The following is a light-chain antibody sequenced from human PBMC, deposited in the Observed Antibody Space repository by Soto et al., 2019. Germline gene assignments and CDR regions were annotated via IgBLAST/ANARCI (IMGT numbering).Light chain of an antibody. Sequence: ETVLTQSPATLSLSPGEGATLSCRASQSVSTYLAWYQHKPGQAPRLLIYDSSNRATGIPARFSGSGSGTDFTLTISSLEPEDSAVYCCQQHTNWPLTFGGGTKVEIK. CDR2: DSS. CDR1: QSVSTY. V-gene: IGKV3-11*01. J-gene: IGKJ4*01. CDR3: QQHTNWPLT.